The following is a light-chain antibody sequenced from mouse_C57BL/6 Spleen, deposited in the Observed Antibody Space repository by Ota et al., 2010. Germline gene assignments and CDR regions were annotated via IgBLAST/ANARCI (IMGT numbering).Light chain of an antibody. CDR3: QQHYTTPFT. CDR2: FAS. Sequence: DIVMTQSPSSLSVSAGEKVTMSCKSSQSLLNSGNQKNYLAWYQQKPGQSPKLLIYFASTRESGVPDRFIGSGSGTDFTLTISSVQAEDLANYFCQQHYTTPFTFGAGTKLELK. V-gene: IGKV8-24*01. CDR1: QSLLNSGNQKNY. J-gene: IGKJ5*01.